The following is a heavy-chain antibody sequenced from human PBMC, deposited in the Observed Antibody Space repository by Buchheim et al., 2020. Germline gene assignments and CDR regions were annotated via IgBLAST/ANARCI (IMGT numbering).Heavy chain of an antibody. D-gene: IGHD2-15*01. Sequence: QVQLQESGPGLVKPSETLSLTCTVSGGSISSYYWSWIRQPPGKGLEWIGYTYYSGSTNYNPSLKSRVTISVDTSKNQFSLKLSSVTAADTAVYYCARLKGDCSGGSCYSGFYYYYGMDVWGQGTT. CDR3: ARLKGDCSGGSCYSGFYYYYGMDV. V-gene: IGHV4-59*08. CDR1: GGSISSYY. J-gene: IGHJ6*02. CDR2: TYYSGST.